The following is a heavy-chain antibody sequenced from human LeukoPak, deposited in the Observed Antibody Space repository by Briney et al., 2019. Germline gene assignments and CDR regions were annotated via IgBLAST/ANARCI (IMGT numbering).Heavy chain of an antibody. CDR3: ARNSGWFRFDY. CDR1: GFTFSNYW. J-gene: IGHJ4*02. Sequence: GGSLRLSCAASGFTFSNYWMDWVRQSPGKGLEWVANIKEDGSDKYHVDSVKGRFTISRDNAKNSLYLQMNSLRAEDTAVYYCARNSGWFRFDYWGQGTLVTVSS. V-gene: IGHV3-7*03. CDR2: IKEDGSDK. D-gene: IGHD6-19*01.